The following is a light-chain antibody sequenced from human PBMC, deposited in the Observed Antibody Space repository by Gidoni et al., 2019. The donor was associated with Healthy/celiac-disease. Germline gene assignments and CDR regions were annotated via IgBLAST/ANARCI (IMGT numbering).Light chain of an antibody. CDR3: CSYAGSSTLV. Sequence: QSAMTQPASVSGSPGQSITISCPGTSSDVGSYNLVSWYQQHRGKAPKLMIYEGSKRPSGVSNRFSGSKSGNTASLTISGLQAEDEADYYCCSYAGSSTLVFGGGTKLTVL. J-gene: IGLJ3*02. CDR2: EGS. V-gene: IGLV2-23*01. CDR1: SSDVGSYNL.